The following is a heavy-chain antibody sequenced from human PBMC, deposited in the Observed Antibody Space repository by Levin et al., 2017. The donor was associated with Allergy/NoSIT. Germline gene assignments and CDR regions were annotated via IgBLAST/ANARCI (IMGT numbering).Heavy chain of an antibody. Sequence: GESLKISCAASGFTFSSYAMSWVRQAPGKGLEWVSAISGSGGSTYYADSVKGRFTISRDNSKNTLYLQMNSLRAEDTAVYYCAKPPDLDYGDYVHDAFDIWGQGTMVTVSS. CDR3: AKPPDLDYGDYVHDAFDI. CDR1: GFTFSSYA. J-gene: IGHJ3*02. D-gene: IGHD4-17*01. CDR2: ISGSGGST. V-gene: IGHV3-23*01.